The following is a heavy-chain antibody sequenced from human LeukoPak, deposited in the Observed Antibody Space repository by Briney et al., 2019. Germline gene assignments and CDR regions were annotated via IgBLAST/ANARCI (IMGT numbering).Heavy chain of an antibody. V-gene: IGHV3-21*01. CDR1: GFTFSSYS. CDR2: ISSSSYI. D-gene: IGHD6-19*01. J-gene: IGHJ3*02. CDR3: ARGASVVAGNDNAFDI. Sequence: TGGSLRLSCAASGFTFSSYSMNWVRQAPGKGLEWVTSISSSSYIYYADSVKGRFTISRDNARNSLYLQMNSLRAEDTAVYYCARGASVVAGNDNAFDIWGQGTMVTVSS.